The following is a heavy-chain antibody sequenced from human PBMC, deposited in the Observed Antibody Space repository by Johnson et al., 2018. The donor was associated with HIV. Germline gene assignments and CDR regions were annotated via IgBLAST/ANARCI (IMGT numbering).Heavy chain of an antibody. Sequence: QMLLVESGGGVVQPGRSMRLSCAASGFTFSSYGMHSVRQAPGKGLEWVSVISYDGGNKYYADSVKGRLTISRDNAKNSLYLQMNSLRAEDTAVYYCMSRRGSPGARDAFDIWGQGTMVTVSS. CDR1: GFTFSSYG. D-gene: IGHD5-24*01. J-gene: IGHJ3*02. CDR2: ISYDGGNK. CDR3: MSRRGSPGARDAFDI. V-gene: IGHV3-30*03.